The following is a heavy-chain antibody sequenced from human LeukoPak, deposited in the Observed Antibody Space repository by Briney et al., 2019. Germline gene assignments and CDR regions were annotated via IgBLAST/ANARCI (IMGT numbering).Heavy chain of an antibody. Sequence: ASVKVSCKASGYTFTSYYMHWVRQAPGQGLEWMGGIIPIFGTANYAQKFQGRVTITADESTSTAYMELSSLRSEDTAVYYCARDFSNYGLFDYWGQGTLVTVSS. J-gene: IGHJ4*02. D-gene: IGHD4-11*01. V-gene: IGHV1-69*13. CDR2: IIPIFGTA. CDR1: GYTFTSYY. CDR3: ARDFSNYGLFDY.